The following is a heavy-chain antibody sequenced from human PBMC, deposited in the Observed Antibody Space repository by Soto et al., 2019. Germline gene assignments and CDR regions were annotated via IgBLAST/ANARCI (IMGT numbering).Heavy chain of an antibody. J-gene: IGHJ4*02. D-gene: IGHD2-15*01. Sequence: QVPLVQSGPEVKKSGASVKVSCKASGYTFTGHYIHWVRQAPGQGPEWMGEIGPKSGDTKYTQKFQGRLTLTRDTSISTVYMELTNLSPDDTAVYYCGRGRSGEIVVFYWGQGTLVTVYS. CDR3: GRGRSGEIVVFY. CDR2: IGPKSGDT. V-gene: IGHV1-2*02. CDR1: GYTFTGHY.